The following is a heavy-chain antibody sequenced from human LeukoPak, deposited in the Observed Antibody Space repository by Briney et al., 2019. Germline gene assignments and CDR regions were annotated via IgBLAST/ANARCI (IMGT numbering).Heavy chain of an antibody. Sequence: SETLSLTCAVSGYSISSGYDWGWIRQPPGKGLEWIGSIYHSGSTYYNPSLKSRVTISVDTSKNQFSLKLSSVTAADTAVYYCARRYQVAAFYYFDYWGQGTLLTVSS. V-gene: IGHV4-38-2*01. J-gene: IGHJ4*02. D-gene: IGHD2-15*01. CDR2: IYHSGST. CDR1: GYSISSGYD. CDR3: ARRYQVAAFYYFDY.